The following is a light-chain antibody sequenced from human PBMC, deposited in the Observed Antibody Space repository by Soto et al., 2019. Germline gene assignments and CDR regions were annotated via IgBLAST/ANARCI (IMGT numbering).Light chain of an antibody. CDR3: QQRSDWPIT. CDR1: QSVSSSY. Sequence: EILLTQSPGTLSLSPWERATLSCRASQSVSSSYLAWYQQKPGQAPRLLIYGASTRAAGIPARFSGSGSGTDFTLTISSLEPEDFAVYYCQQRSDWPITFGQGTRLEIK. V-gene: IGKV3D-20*02. CDR2: GAS. J-gene: IGKJ5*01.